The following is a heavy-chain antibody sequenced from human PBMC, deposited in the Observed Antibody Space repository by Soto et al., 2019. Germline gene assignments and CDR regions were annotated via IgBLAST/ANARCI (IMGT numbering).Heavy chain of an antibody. Sequence: ASVKVSCKASGYTFTSYCIIWVLQAPGQGLEWMGWISGYNGYTRYAKKLQGRVTMTTDTSTSTAYMELRSLRSDDTAVYYCAREVLVPAARGPRDYDMDVWGQGTTVTVSS. CDR2: ISGYNGYT. CDR1: GYTFTSYC. CDR3: AREVLVPAARGPRDYDMDV. D-gene: IGHD2-2*01. V-gene: IGHV1-18*01. J-gene: IGHJ6*02.